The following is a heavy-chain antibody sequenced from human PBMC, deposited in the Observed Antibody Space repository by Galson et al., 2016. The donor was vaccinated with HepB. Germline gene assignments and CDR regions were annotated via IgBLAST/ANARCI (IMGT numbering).Heavy chain of an antibody. V-gene: IGHV3-23*01. Sequence: SLRLSCAGFGFMFSSYAMSWVRQAPGKGLEWVSVISGSGDSTYYAGSVKGRFTISRDNSKNTLYLQMNSLRAEDTAVYYCAMGVVGATEIWGQGTLVTVSS. J-gene: IGHJ4*02. CDR2: ISGSGDST. D-gene: IGHD1-26*01. CDR3: AMGVVGATEI. CDR1: GFMFSSYA.